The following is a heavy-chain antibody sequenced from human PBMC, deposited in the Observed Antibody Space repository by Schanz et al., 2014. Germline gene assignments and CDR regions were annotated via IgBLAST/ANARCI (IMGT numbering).Heavy chain of an antibody. CDR1: GFTFGSYG. CDR2: ISGGGGTR. Sequence: EEQLLQSGGGLVQPGGSLRLSCAASGFTFGSYGMSWVRQGPGKGLEWVSGISGGGGTRNYADSVKGRFTVFRDNSERTLYLEINDPRAEDTAVYYCAKDSCSSTTCYGYGMDVWGQGSTVTVSS. D-gene: IGHD2-2*01. J-gene: IGHJ6*02. CDR3: AKDSCSSTTCYGYGMDV. V-gene: IGHV3-23*01.